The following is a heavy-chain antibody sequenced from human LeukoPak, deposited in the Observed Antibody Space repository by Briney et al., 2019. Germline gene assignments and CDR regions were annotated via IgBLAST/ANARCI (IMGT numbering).Heavy chain of an antibody. V-gene: IGHV3-21*04. CDR3: AKEESNGPPFDY. Sequence: GGSLRLSCAASGFTFSTYAMTWVRQAPGEGLEWVSSISSSSSYIYYADSVKGRFTISRDNAKNSLYLQMNSLRAEDTAVYYCAKEESNGPPFDYWGQGTLVTVSS. D-gene: IGHD3-10*01. CDR1: GFTFSTYA. J-gene: IGHJ4*02. CDR2: ISSSSSYI.